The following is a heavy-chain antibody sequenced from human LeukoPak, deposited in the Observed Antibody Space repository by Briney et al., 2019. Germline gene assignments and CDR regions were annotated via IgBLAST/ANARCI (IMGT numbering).Heavy chain of an antibody. D-gene: IGHD6-13*01. J-gene: IGHJ3*01. V-gene: IGHV3-33*08. Sequence: GGSLRLSCAASGFTFSTYALHWVRLAPGKGLEWTAAIWYDGSNQYYPDSVKGRFTISRDNSKNTIYLQMNSLRIEDTAMYYCARDLSSSWSPGVWGQGTMVSVSS. CDR1: GFTFSTYA. CDR3: ARDLSSSWSPGV. CDR2: IWYDGSNQ.